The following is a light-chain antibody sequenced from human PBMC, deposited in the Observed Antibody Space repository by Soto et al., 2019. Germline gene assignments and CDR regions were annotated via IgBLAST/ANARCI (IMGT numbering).Light chain of an antibody. CDR2: GAS. V-gene: IGKV3-15*01. J-gene: IGKJ2*01. CDR1: QSVSSN. CDR3: QQYNNWPPYT. Sequence: EIVMTQSPATLSVSPGERATLSCWAGQSVSSNLAWYQQKPGQAPRLLIYGASTRATGIPARFSGSGSGTEFTLTIRSLQSEDFAVYYCQQYNNWPPYTFGQGTKLEIK.